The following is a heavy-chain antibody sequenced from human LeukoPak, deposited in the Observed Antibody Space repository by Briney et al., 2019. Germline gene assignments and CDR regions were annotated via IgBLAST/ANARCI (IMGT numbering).Heavy chain of an antibody. D-gene: IGHD3-10*01. CDR1: GFTFSSYA. V-gene: IGHV3-23*01. CDR2: ISGSGGST. J-gene: IGHJ5*02. Sequence: GGSLRLSCAASGFTFSSYAMSWVRQAPGKGLERVSAISGSGGSTYYADSVKGRFTISRDNSKNTLYLQMNSLRPEDSAVYYCAKDPGTVAWFDPWGQGTLVTVSS. CDR3: AKDPGTVAWFDP.